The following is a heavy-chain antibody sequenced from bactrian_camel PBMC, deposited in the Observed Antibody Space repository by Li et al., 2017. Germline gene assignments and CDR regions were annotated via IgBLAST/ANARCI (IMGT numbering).Heavy chain of an antibody. J-gene: IGHJ4*01. CDR1: GSTFGGVY. CDR2: IHSDHNTG. V-gene: IGHV3S29*01. D-gene: IGHD6*01. CDR3: AAGFAMLVRWLLVENEYTS. Sequence: SCAATGSTFGGVYLGWFRQAPGKEREGVATIHSDHNTGYTSYAPFVEGRFTISRDDAEKTVFLQMNSLGLVDTAMYYCAAGFAMLVRWLLVENEYTSWGQGTQVTVS.